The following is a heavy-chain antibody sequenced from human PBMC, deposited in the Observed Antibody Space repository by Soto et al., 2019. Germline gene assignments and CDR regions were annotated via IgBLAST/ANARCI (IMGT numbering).Heavy chain of an antibody. CDR1: GFAFYYYN. CDR2: ISSSSSYI. V-gene: IGHV3-21*01. D-gene: IGHD1-26*01. J-gene: IGHJ4*02. CDR3: ASSPGWELLSAYFDY. Sequence: PGGSLRLSCAASGFAFYYYNMNWVRQAPGKGLEWVSSISSSSSYIYYADSVKGRFTISRDNAKNSLYLQMNSLRAEDTAVYYCASSPGWELLSAYFDYWGQGTLVTVSS.